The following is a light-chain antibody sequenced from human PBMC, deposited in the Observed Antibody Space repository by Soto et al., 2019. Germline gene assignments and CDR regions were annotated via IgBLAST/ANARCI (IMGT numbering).Light chain of an antibody. J-gene: IGLJ2*01. V-gene: IGLV2-14*01. CDR1: SSDVGGYNY. Sequence: QSVLTQPASVSGSPGQSITISCTGTSSDVGGYNYVSWYQQHPGKAPKLMIYDVSNRPSGVSNRFSGSKSGNTASLTISGLQAEDEAEYSCSSYTSSSTVVFGGGTKVTVL. CDR3: SSYTSSSTVV. CDR2: DVS.